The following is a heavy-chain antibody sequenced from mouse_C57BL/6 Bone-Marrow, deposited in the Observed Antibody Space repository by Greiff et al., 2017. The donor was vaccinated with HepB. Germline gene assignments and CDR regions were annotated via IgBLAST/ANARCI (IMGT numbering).Heavy chain of an antibody. V-gene: IGHV3-6*01. D-gene: IGHD1-1*01. Sequence: EVKLQESGPGLVKPSQSLSLTCSVTGYSITSGYYWNWIRQFPGNKLEWMGYISYDGSNNYNPSLKNRISITRDTSKNQFFLKLNSVTTEDTATYYCARGITTVVEPLYYFDYWGQGTTLTVSS. J-gene: IGHJ2*01. CDR2: ISYDGSN. CDR3: ARGITTVVEPLYYFDY. CDR1: GYSITSGYY.